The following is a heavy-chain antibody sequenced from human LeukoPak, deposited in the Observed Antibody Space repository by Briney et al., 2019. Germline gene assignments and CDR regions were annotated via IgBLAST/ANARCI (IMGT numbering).Heavy chain of an antibody. D-gene: IGHD2-2*01. V-gene: IGHV3-48*01. Sequence: GGSLRLSCAASGFTFSSYSMNWVRQAPGKGLEWVSHISSSSSTIYYADSVKVRFTISRDNAKNSLYLQMNSLRAEDTAVYYCARSRYCSSTSCYPNWFDPWGQGTLVTVSS. CDR3: ARSRYCSSTSCYPNWFDP. CDR1: GFTFSSYS. CDR2: ISSSSSTI. J-gene: IGHJ5*02.